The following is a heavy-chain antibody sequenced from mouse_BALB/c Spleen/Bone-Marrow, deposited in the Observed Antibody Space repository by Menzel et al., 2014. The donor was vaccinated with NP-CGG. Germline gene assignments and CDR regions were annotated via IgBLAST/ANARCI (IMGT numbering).Heavy chain of an antibody. Sequence: EVQVVESGGGLVKPGGSLKLSCAVSGFTFSDYYMYWVRQNPEKRLEWVATINDGGSYTYYPDSVKGRFTISRDNAKNNLYLQMSSLKSEDTAMYYCARDGNFVMDYWGQGTSVTVSS. D-gene: IGHD2-1*01. V-gene: IGHV5-4*02. CDR1: GFTFSDYY. CDR3: ARDGNFVMDY. J-gene: IGHJ4*01. CDR2: INDGGSYT.